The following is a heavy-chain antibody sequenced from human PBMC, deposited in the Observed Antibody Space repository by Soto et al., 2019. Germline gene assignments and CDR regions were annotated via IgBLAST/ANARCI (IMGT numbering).Heavy chain of an antibody. D-gene: IGHD3-10*01. CDR1: GVTFSSET. V-gene: IGHV1-69*01. Sequence: QVQLVQSGADVKKPGSSVKVSCQASGVTFSSETLGWVRQAPGQGLGWVGGIIPLFGTASYAQKFQGRVTITADESTSTVYMELSRLRSDDTAVYFCATELGENPASPFDAWGQGTLVTVSS. J-gene: IGHJ4*02. CDR3: ATELGENPASPFDA. CDR2: IIPLFGTA.